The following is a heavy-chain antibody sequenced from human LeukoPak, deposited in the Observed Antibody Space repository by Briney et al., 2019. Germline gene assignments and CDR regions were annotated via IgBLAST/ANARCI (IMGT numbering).Heavy chain of an antibody. Sequence: SETLCLTCTVSGGSISSYYWSWIRQPPGKGLEWIGYIYYSGSTNYNPSLKSRVTISVDTSKNQFSLKLSSVTAADTAVYYCARYCSGGSCYDYWGRGALVTVSS. V-gene: IGHV4-59*01. CDR3: ARYCSGGSCYDY. D-gene: IGHD2-15*01. CDR1: GGSISSYY. J-gene: IGHJ4*02. CDR2: IYYSGST.